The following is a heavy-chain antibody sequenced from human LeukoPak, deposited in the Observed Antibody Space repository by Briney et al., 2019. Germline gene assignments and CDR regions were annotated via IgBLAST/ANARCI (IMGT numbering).Heavy chain of an antibody. V-gene: IGHV3-43D*03. CDR2: ISWDGGST. CDR3: AKDRAPKGGWYEFDFAFDI. CDR1: GFTFDDYA. J-gene: IGHJ3*02. D-gene: IGHD6-19*01. Sequence: PGGSLRLSCAASGFTFDDYAMHWVRHAPGKGLEWVSLISWDGGSTYYADSVKGRFTISRDNSKNFLYLQMNSLRAEDTALYYCAKDRAPKGGWYEFDFAFDIWGQGTMVTVSS.